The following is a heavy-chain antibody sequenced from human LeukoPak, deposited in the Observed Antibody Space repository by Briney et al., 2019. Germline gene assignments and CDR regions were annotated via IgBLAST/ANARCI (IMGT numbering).Heavy chain of an antibody. Sequence: PSETLSLTCTVSGYSISSGTYYWAWIRQPPGKGLEWIGSTYYGGNTHYNPSLRSRVTISVDTTQNQFSMRLESVTASDTSVYYCTRHVVGPGYSSVSNLDNWGQGTLVTVSS. CDR1: GYSISSGTYY. J-gene: IGHJ4*02. CDR3: TRHVVGPGYSSVSNLDN. D-gene: IGHD2-21*01. V-gene: IGHV4-39*01. CDR2: TYYGGNT.